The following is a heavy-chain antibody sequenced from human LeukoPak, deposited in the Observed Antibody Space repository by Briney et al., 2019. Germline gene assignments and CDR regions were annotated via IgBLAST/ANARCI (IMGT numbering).Heavy chain of an antibody. D-gene: IGHD3-9*01. CDR3: ASGYLDCGGNSR. V-gene: IGHV3-74*01. Sequence: GGSLRLSCVASGFTFSDYWMHWVRQAAGKGLVWVSRINPDGSSTDYADSVKGRFTISRDNAKNTLYLQMDSLRAEDTAVYYCASGYLDCGGNSRWGQGTLVTVSS. CDR2: INPDGSST. J-gene: IGHJ4*02. CDR1: GFTFSDYW.